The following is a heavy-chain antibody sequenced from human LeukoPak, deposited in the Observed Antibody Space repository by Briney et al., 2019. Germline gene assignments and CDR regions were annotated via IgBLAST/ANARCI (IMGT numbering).Heavy chain of an antibody. D-gene: IGHD2-2*01. CDR3: ARHRIPAALASAFDY. CDR2: IYYSWNT. J-gene: IGHJ4*02. Sequence: SETLSLTCTVSGGSISSSSYYWDWIRQPPGKGLEWIGAIYYSWNTNYNPSLKSQVTISVDTSKNQFSLKLSSVTAADTAVYYCARHRIPAALASAFDYWGQGTLVTVSS. V-gene: IGHV4-39*01. CDR1: GGSISSSSYY.